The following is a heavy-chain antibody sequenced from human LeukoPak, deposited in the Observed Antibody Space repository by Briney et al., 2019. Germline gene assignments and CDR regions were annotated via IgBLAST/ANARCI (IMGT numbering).Heavy chain of an antibody. Sequence: GRSLRLSCAASGFTFDDYAVHWVRQAPGKGLEWVSGISWNSGSIGYADSVKGRFTISRDNAKNSLYLQMNSLRAEDTAVYYCAKGRIQLCDYWGQGTLVTVSS. D-gene: IGHD5-18*01. J-gene: IGHJ4*02. CDR3: AKGRIQLCDY. CDR1: GFTFDDYA. CDR2: ISWNSGSI. V-gene: IGHV3-9*01.